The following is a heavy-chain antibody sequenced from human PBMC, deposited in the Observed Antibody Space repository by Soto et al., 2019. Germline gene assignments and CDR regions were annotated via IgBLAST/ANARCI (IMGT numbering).Heavy chain of an antibody. CDR2: ISYSGGT. CDR1: GGSISSSDYY. D-gene: IGHD3-22*01. J-gene: IGHJ4*02. CDR3: ARRDMWYYDRSGYSPFDS. Sequence: SETLSLTCTVSGGSISSSDYYWGWIRQPPGKGLEWIGSISYSGGTYYNSSLRSRVTISIDTSKNQFSLKLSSVTAADTAVYHCARRDMWYYDRSGYSPFDSWGQGALVTVSS. V-gene: IGHV4-39*01.